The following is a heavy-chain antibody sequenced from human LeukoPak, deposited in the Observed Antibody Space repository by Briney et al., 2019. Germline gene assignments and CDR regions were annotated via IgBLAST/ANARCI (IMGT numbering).Heavy chain of an antibody. V-gene: IGHV4-4*07. D-gene: IGHD6-19*01. CDR2: IYTTET. CDR3: ARDRDGTGLHGTNYDY. J-gene: IGHJ4*02. Sequence: SETLSLTCTVSGGSISSYPWSWIRQPAGKGLEWIGRIYTTETNYNPSLKSRVTMSVDTSKNQISLHLNSVTPEDTAVYYCARDRDGTGLHGTNYDYWGQGTLVTVSS. CDR1: GGSISSYP.